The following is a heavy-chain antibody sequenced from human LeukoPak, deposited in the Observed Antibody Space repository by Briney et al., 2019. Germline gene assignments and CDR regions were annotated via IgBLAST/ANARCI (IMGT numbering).Heavy chain of an antibody. J-gene: IGHJ6*03. Sequence: GASVKVSCKASGGTFTSYAISWVRQAPGQGLEWMGGIIPIFGTANYAQKFQGRVAITADESTSTDYMELSSLRSEDTAVYYCAGNIVVVPAAIAASGYYYYYMDVWGKGTTVTVSS. CDR1: GGTFTSYA. D-gene: IGHD2-2*01. CDR2: IIPIFGTA. CDR3: AGNIVVVPAAIAASGYYYYYMDV. V-gene: IGHV1-69*13.